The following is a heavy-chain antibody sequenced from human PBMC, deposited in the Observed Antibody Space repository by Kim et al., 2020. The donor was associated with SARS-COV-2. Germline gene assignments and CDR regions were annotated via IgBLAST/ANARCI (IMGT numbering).Heavy chain of an antibody. CDR1: GASVSRGSYY. J-gene: IGHJ4*02. D-gene: IGHD3-16*02. V-gene: IGHV4-39*07. Sequence: SETLSLTCTVSGASVSRGSYYWGWIRRPPGKGLEWIGNVYHSGSTSYNASLKSRVTISLDTSKSRFSLRLSSVTAADTAVYYCARVVISFAGVAVIPYYFDFWGPGTLVTVSS. CDR3: ARVVISFAGVAVIPYYFDF. CDR2: VYHSGST.